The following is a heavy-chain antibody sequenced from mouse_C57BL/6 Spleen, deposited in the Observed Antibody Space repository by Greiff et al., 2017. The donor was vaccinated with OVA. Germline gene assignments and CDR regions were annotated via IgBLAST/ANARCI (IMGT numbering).Heavy chain of an antibody. V-gene: IGHV1-15*01. CDR2: IDPETGGT. D-gene: IGHD1-1*02. Sequence: VQLQQSGAELVRPGASVTLSCKASGYTFTDYEMHWVKQTPVHGLEWIGAIDPETGGTAYNQKFKGKAILTADKSSSTAYMELRSLTSEDSAVYYCTRVVAHWYFDVWGTGTTVTVSS. J-gene: IGHJ1*03. CDR1: GYTFTDYE. CDR3: TRVVAHWYFDV.